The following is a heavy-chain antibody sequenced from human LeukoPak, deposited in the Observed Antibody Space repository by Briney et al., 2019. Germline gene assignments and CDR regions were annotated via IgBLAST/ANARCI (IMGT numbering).Heavy chain of an antibody. D-gene: IGHD3-9*01. J-gene: IGHJ4*02. CDR1: GGSTSSSSNY. Sequence: SESLSLTCMVSGGSTSSSSNYWGWVRHPPGEGLDWFGSTSYSGSTYNNPSLQSRVTISVDTSKNQFSLKLRSETAAATAIYYCARQRSDWLLSPFDSWGQGTLVTVSS. CDR3: ARQRSDWLLSPFDS. V-gene: IGHV4-39*01. CDR2: TSYSGST.